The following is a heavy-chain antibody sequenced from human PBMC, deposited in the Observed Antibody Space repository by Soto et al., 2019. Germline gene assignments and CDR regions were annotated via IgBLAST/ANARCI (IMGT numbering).Heavy chain of an antibody. D-gene: IGHD1-1*01. V-gene: IGHV3-23*01. J-gene: IGHJ4*02. CDR1: GFNFGAYA. Sequence: EARLMESGGGLRQPGGSLRLSCEASGFNFGAYAMNWVRQAPGKGLEWVSGISGSSSGTYYTDSVKGRFTISRDNSKNSLFLQMNSLRVDDTAVYYCARTGDGHHDFLDYWGQGALVSVSS. CDR2: ISGSSSGT. CDR3: ARTGDGHHDFLDY.